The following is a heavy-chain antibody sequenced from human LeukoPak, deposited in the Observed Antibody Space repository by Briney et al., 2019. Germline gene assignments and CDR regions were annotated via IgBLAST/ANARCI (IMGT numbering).Heavy chain of an antibody. CDR2: ISAYNGNT. J-gene: IGHJ5*02. Sequence: ASVTVSCKASGYTFTSYGISWVRQAPGQGLEWMGRISAYNGNTNYAQKLQGRVTMTTDTSTSTAYMELRSLRSDDTAVYYCAREGGYCSSTSCYGVWFDPWGQGTLVTVSS. D-gene: IGHD2-2*01. CDR3: AREGGYCSSTSCYGVWFDP. V-gene: IGHV1-18*01. CDR1: GYTFTSYG.